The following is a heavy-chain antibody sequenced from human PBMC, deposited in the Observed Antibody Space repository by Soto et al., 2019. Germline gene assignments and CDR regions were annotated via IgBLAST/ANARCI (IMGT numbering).Heavy chain of an antibody. CDR1: GGTFSSYA. V-gene: IGHV1-69*13. D-gene: IGHD2-2*01. J-gene: IGHJ4*02. CDR2: IIPIFGTA. CDR3: ARDGGRGTSCYY. Sequence: SVKVSWKASGGTFSSYAISWVRQAPGQGLEWMGGIIPIFGTANYAQKFQGRVTITADESTSTAYMELSSLRSEDTAVYYCARDGGRGTSCYYWGQGTLVTVSS.